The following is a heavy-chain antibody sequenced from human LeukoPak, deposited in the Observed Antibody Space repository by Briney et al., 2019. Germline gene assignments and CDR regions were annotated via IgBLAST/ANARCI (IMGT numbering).Heavy chain of an antibody. V-gene: IGHV1-2*02. Sequence: ASVKLSCKASGYTFTDYYMHWVRQAPGQGLEWLGWINPDSGDSNYIQNFQGRVTSTRDTSISSAYMELSSLRSDDSAVYYCAGEYCSGGTCRQGFDYWGQGTLVTVSS. D-gene: IGHD2-15*01. CDR1: GYTFTDYY. CDR3: AGEYCSGGTCRQGFDY. J-gene: IGHJ4*02. CDR2: INPDSGDS.